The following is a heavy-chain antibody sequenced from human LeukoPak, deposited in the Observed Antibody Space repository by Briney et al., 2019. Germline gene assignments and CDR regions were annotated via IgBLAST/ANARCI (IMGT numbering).Heavy chain of an antibody. CDR2: INHSGST. V-gene: IGHV4-34*01. CDR3: ARESQYYYDSSGYSQPFDY. Sequence: PSETLSLTCAVYGGSFSGYYWSWIRQPPGKGLEWIGEINHSGSTNYNPSLKSRVTISVDTSKNQFSLKLSSVTAADTAVYYCARESQYYYDSSGYSQPFDYWGQGTLVTVSS. J-gene: IGHJ4*02. D-gene: IGHD3-22*01. CDR1: GGSFSGYY.